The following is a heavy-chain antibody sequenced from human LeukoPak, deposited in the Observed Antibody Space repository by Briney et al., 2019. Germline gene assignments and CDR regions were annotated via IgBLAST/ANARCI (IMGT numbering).Heavy chain of an antibody. D-gene: IGHD5-12*01. CDR3: ARVRGKHPGGYEFDY. V-gene: IGHV1-18*01. CDR2: ISAYNGNT. Sequence: ASVKVSCKASGYTFTSYGIRWVRQAPGQGLEWMGWISAYNGNTNYAQKLQGRVTMTTDTSTSTAYMELRSLRPDDTAVYYCARVRGKHPGGYEFDYWGQGTLVTVSS. CDR1: GYTFTSYG. J-gene: IGHJ4*02.